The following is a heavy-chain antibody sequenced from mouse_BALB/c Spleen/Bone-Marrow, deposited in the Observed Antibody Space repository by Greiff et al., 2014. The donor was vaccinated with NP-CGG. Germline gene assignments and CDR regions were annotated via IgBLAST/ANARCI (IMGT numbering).Heavy chain of an antibody. CDR3: ASSGNYEGGAMDY. CDR2: IDPANGNT. V-gene: IGHV14-3*02. CDR1: GFDIKDTY. Sequence: VQLQQSGAELVKPGASVKLSCTASGFDIKDTYMHWVKQRPEQGLEWIRRIDPANGNTKYVPTFQGKATITADTSSNTAYLQLSSLTSEDTAVYYCASSGNYEGGAMDYWGQGISVTVSS. J-gene: IGHJ4*01. D-gene: IGHD2-1*01.